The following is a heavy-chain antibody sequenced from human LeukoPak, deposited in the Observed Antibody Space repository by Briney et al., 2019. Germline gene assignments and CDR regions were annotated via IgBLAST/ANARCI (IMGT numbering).Heavy chain of an antibody. V-gene: IGHV1-24*01. Sequence: GASVKVSCKVSGYTLTELSMHWVRQAPGKGLEWMGGFDPEDGETIYAQKFQGRVTMTEDTSTDTAYMELSSLRSEDTAVYYCATDAGYCSGGSCYGGCYYGMDVWGQGTTVTVSS. CDR3: ATDAGYCSGGSCYGGCYYGMDV. J-gene: IGHJ6*02. CDR2: FDPEDGET. D-gene: IGHD2-15*01. CDR1: GYTLTELS.